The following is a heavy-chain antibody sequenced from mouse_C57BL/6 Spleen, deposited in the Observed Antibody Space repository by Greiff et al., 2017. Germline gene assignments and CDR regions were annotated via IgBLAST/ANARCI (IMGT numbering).Heavy chain of an antibody. Sequence: QVQLKESGAELARPGASVKMSCTASGYTFTSYKMHWVKQRPGQGLEWIGYINPSSGYTKYNQKFKDKATLTADKSSSTAYMQLSSLTSEDSAVYYCARSYGAYWGQGTLVTVSA. CDR1: GYTFTSYK. D-gene: IGHD1-1*02. J-gene: IGHJ3*01. V-gene: IGHV1-4*01. CDR2: INPSSGYT. CDR3: ARSYGAY.